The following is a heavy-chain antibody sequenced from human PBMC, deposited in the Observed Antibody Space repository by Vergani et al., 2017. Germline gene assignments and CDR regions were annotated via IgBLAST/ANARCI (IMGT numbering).Heavy chain of an antibody. V-gene: IGHV3-33*01. J-gene: IGHJ4*02. Sequence: QVQLVESGGSVVQPGTSLRLSCGASGFTFSRHGMHWVRQAPGKGLEWVAVIWNDGSNKYYVESVKGRFIISRDNSENTLYLQMNSLRAEDTGVYYCARDSSSRGHYLVGPLDSWGLGTLVTVSS. CDR3: ARDSSSRGHYLVGPLDS. CDR2: IWNDGSNK. CDR1: GFTFSRHG. D-gene: IGHD6-6*01.